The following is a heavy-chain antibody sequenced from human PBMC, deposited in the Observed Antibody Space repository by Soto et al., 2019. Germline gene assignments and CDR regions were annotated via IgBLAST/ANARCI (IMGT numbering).Heavy chain of an antibody. Sequence: QVQLVQSGAEVKKPGSSVKVSCKASGGTFISYAISWVRQAPGQGLEWMGGIIPIFGTANYAQKFQRRVTITADESTSTDYMELSSLRSEDTAVYYCARGGGYCSSTSCCGYYYYGMDVWGQGTTVTVSS. J-gene: IGHJ6*02. V-gene: IGHV1-69*01. CDR2: IIPIFGTA. D-gene: IGHD2-2*01. CDR3: ARGGGYCSSTSCCGYYYYGMDV. CDR1: GGTFISYA.